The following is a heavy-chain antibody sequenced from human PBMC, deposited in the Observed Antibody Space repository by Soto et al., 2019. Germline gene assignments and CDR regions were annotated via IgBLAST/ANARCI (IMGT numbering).Heavy chain of an antibody. V-gene: IGHV3-30*18. J-gene: IGHJ6*02. CDR3: AKDPSDYGDSVYYYYYGMDV. CDR1: GFTFSGYG. Sequence: PGGSLTLSCATSGFTFSGYGMHWVRQAPGKGLEWVSVISYDGDNKYYSDSVKGRFNISRDNSKNTLYLQINVLRGDDTAVYYCAKDPSDYGDSVYYYYYGMDVWGQGTTVTVSS. CDR2: ISYDGDNK. D-gene: IGHD4-17*01.